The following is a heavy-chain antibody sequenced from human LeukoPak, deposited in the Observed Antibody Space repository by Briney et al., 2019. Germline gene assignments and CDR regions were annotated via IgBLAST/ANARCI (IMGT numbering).Heavy chain of an antibody. CDR1: GFTFSNYA. J-gene: IGHJ5*01. Sequence: GGSLRLSCAAYGFTFSNYAMNWVRRAPGKGPEWVSAISSSGGRTFYAASVEGRFTVSRDNSKSTLYLQMSSLRAEETAVYSCAKVLSQGYPNSWTNWFDSWGQGALVTVSS. CDR2: ISSSGGRT. V-gene: IGHV3-23*01. CDR3: AKVLSQGYPNSWTNWFDS. D-gene: IGHD6-13*01.